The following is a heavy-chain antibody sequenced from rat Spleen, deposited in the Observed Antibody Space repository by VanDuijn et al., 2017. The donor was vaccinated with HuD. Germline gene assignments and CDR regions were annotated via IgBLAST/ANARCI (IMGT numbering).Heavy chain of an antibody. CDR1: GFTFSDYY. Sequence: EVQLVESGGGLVQPGRSMKLSCAVSGFTFSDYYMAWVRQAPKKGLEWVASISYEGSSTYYGDSVKGRFTISRDNAKSTLSLQMDSLRSEDTATYYCARRHYGYTDYFDYWGQGVMVTVSS. CDR2: ISYEGSST. D-gene: IGHD1-9*01. CDR3: ARRHYGYTDYFDY. J-gene: IGHJ2*01. V-gene: IGHV5-22*01.